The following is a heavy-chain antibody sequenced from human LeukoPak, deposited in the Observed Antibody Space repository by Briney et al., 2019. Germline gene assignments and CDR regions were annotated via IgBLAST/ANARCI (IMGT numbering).Heavy chain of an antibody. CDR2: IYHSGST. V-gene: IGHV4-38-2*01. CDR3: ARLIGMDV. J-gene: IGHJ6*04. CDR1: GYSISSGYY. Sequence: PSETLSLTCAVSGYSISSGYYWGWIRQPPGKGLEWIGSIYHSGSTYYNPSLKSRVTISVDTSKNQFSLKLSAVTGADTAVYYCARLIGMDVWGKGTTVTVSS.